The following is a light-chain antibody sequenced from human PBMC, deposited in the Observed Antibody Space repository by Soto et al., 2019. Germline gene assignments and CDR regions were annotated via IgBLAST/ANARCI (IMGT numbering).Light chain of an antibody. V-gene: IGLV1-40*01. J-gene: IGLJ1*01. CDR1: SSNIGAGYD. CDR3: QSYDSSLSGSGV. CDR2: GNS. Sequence: QAVVTQPPSVSGAPGQRVTISCTGSSSNIGAGYDVHWYQQLPGTAPKLLIYGNSNRPSGVPDRFSGSKSGTSASLAITGLQAKDEADYYCQSYDSSLSGSGVFGTGSKLTVL.